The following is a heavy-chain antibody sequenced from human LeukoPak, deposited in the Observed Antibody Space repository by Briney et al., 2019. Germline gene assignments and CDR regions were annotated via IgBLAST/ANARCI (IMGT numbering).Heavy chain of an antibody. CDR3: AKQVMSGYYRGFGDY. CDR2: SSNSGVRT. D-gene: IGHD3-3*01. V-gene: IGHV3-23*01. CDR1: GFTFAKFA. J-gene: IGHJ4*02. Sequence: GGSLRLSCAASGFTFAKFAVGWVRQDPGKGLEWVSASSNSGVRTYYTDSVKGRFTISRGNSRNTLYLQMYSMRAEDTAVYFCAKQVMSGYYRGFGDYWGQGTLVTVSS.